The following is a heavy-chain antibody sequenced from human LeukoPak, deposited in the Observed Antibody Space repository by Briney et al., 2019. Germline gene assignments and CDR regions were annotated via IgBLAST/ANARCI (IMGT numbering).Heavy chain of an antibody. CDR2: IANDGRDK. CDR3: ARDPGEWLRFEPRRYYFDY. CDR1: GFTFRSYG. J-gene: IGHJ4*02. D-gene: IGHD5-12*01. Sequence: PGRSLRLSCAASGFTFRSYGMHWVRQAPGKGLEWVVVIANDGRDKKYADSVKGRFTISRDNSKNTLYLQMNSLRAEDTAVYYCARDPGEWLRFEPRRYYFDYWGQGTLVTVSS. V-gene: IGHV3-30*03.